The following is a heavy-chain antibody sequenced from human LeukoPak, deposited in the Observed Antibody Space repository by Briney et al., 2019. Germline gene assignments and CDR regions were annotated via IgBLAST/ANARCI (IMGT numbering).Heavy chain of an antibody. CDR1: GGSFSGY. CDR3: ARHGGFYFDY. Sequence: PSETLSLTCAVYGGSFSGYWSWIRQPPGKGLEWIGQVYHSGSTSYNPSLKSRVIISVDTSKNQFSLKLSSVTAADMAVYYCARHGGFYFDYWGQGALVTVSS. D-gene: IGHD3-16*01. J-gene: IGHJ4*02. V-gene: IGHV4-34*01. CDR2: VYHSGST.